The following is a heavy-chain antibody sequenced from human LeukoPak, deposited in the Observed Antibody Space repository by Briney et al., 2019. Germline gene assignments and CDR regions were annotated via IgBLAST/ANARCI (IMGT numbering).Heavy chain of an antibody. Sequence: KTSQTLSLTCAISGDSVSSNSAAWNWIRQSPSRGLEWLGRTYYRSKWYNDYAVSVKSRITINPDTSKNQFSLQLNSVTPEDTAVYYCAYEMVNNSSTGALYWGQGTLVTVSS. CDR1: GDSVSSNSAA. CDR2: TYYRSKWYN. CDR3: AYEMVNNSSTGALY. J-gene: IGHJ4*02. D-gene: IGHD5-18*01. V-gene: IGHV6-1*01.